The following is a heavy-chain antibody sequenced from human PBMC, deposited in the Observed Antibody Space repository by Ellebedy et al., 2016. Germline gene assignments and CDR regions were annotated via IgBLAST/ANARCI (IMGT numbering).Heavy chain of an antibody. D-gene: IGHD3-10*01. Sequence: SVKVSCXASGGTFSSYAISWVRQAPGQGLEWMGGIIPIFGTANYAQKFQGRVTITADESTSTAYMELSSLRSEDTAVYYCAGGWFGEPHSPMDVWGQGTTVTVSS. CDR2: IIPIFGTA. CDR1: GGTFSSYA. J-gene: IGHJ6*02. V-gene: IGHV1-69*13. CDR3: AGGWFGEPHSPMDV.